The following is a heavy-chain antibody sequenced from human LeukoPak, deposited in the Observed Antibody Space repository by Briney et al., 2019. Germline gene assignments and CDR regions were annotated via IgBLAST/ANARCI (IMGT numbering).Heavy chain of an antibody. J-gene: IGHJ4*02. CDR1: GGSISSGGYY. Sequence: SETLSLTCTVSGGSISSGGYYWSWIRQPPGKGLEWIGYIYHSGSTYYNPSLKSRVTISVDRSKNQFSLKLSSVTAADTAVYYCARAEPGGAPDYWGQGTLVTVSS. V-gene: IGHV4-30-2*01. CDR3: ARAEPGGAPDY. D-gene: IGHD2-21*01. CDR2: IYHSGST.